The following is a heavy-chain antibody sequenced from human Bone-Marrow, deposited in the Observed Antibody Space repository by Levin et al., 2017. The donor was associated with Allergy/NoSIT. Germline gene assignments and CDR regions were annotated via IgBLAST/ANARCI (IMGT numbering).Heavy chain of an antibody. D-gene: IGHD2-2*01. V-gene: IGHV3-66*02. CDR3: ARFLVGRVVKNYYMDV. J-gene: IGHJ6*03. CDR1: GITVSSHY. Sequence: GESLKISCAASGITVSSHYMTWVRQAPGKGLEWVSVIHSGGSTYYADSVKGRYTISRDNSKNTLYLQMNSLRAEDTAVYYCARFLVGRVVKNYYMDVWGKGTTVTVSS. CDR2: IHSGGST.